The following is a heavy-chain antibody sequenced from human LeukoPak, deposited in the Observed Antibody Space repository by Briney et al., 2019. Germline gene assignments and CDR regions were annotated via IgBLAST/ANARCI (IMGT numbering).Heavy chain of an antibody. CDR2: IYPGDSDT. Sequence: GEPLKISRKGSGYSFTSYWIGWVRQMPGKGLEWEGIIYPGDSDTRYSPSFQGQVTISADKSISTAYLQWSSLKASDTAMYYCARLVPAALQYWGQGTLVTVSS. J-gene: IGHJ4*02. D-gene: IGHD2-2*02. CDR1: GYSFTSYW. CDR3: ARLVPAALQY. V-gene: IGHV5-51*01.